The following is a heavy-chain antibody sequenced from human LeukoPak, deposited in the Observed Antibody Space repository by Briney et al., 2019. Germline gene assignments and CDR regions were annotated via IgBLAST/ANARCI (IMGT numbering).Heavy chain of an antibody. J-gene: IGHJ4*02. CDR2: ISYDGSNK. CDR1: GFTFSSYA. D-gene: IGHD4-17*01. Sequence: RGSLRLSCAASGFTFSSYAMHWVRQAPGKGLEWVAVISYDGSNKYYADSVKGRFTISRDNSKNTLYLQMNSLRAEDTAVYYCARVRAVTTGGFDYWGQGTLVTVSS. V-gene: IGHV3-30-3*01. CDR3: ARVRAVTTGGFDY.